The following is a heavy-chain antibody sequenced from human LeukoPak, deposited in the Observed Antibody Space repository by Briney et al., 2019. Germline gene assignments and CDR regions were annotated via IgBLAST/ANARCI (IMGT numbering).Heavy chain of an antibody. CDR3: TRAEVLGPGAHFDQ. D-gene: IGHD3-10*01. CDR2: ISTSGITV. Sequence: GGSLRLSCAASGCSFSRFYMSWVRQTPGKALEWISYISTSGITVQYADSVRGRFTASREAAMNSLQLQMDGLRAEKTAFYYCTRAEVLGPGAHFDQWGEG. J-gene: IGHJ4*02. CDR1: GCSFSRFY. V-gene: IGHV3-11*01.